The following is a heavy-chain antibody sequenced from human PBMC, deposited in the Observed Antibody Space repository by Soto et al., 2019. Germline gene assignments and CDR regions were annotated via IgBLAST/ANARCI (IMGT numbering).Heavy chain of an antibody. CDR2: IYWDDDK. CDR3: AHSGDMNGNWDQGYLDN. V-gene: IGHV2-5*02. D-gene: IGHD1-1*01. CDR1: GFSLTSRPVG. Sequence: QITLKESGPTRVKPTQTLMLTCSFSGFSLTSRPVGVAWIRQPPGKALEWLAVIYWDDDKRYSPSLKSRLTIAQDNTQNRAVLTMAYMDHVDTATYFCAHSGDMNGNWDQGYLDNWGQGILVTVSS. J-gene: IGHJ4*02.